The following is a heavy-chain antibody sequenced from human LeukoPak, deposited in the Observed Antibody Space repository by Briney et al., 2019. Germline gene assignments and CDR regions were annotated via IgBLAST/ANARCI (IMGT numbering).Heavy chain of an antibody. CDR2: ISAYNGNT. CDR1: GYTFTSYG. Sequence: ASVKVSCTASGYTFTSYGISWVRQAPGQGLEWMGWISAYNGNTNYAQKLQGRVTMTTDTSTSTAYMELRSLRSDDTAVYYCARGPPSRFITMAHYFDYWGQGTLVTVSS. V-gene: IGHV1-18*01. J-gene: IGHJ4*02. D-gene: IGHD3-10*01. CDR3: ARGPPSRFITMAHYFDY.